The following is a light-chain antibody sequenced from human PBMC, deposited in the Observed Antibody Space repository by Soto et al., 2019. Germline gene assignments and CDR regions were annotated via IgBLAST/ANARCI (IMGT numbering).Light chain of an antibody. CDR3: LSYADTAYV. J-gene: IGLJ1*01. V-gene: IGLV2-8*01. Sequence: QSVLTQPPSASGSPGQSVTISCAGTSSDVGGYNYVSWYQQYPGKVPKLMIYEVSERPSGVPDRFSGSKSGNTAFLNVSGLQDEDEADYYCLSYADTAYVFVTGTKLTVL. CDR1: SSDVGGYNY. CDR2: EVS.